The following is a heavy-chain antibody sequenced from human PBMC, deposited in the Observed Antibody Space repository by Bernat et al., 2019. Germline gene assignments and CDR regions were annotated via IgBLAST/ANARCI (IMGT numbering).Heavy chain of an antibody. V-gene: IGHV2-26*01. CDR1: GFSLSNARMG. J-gene: IGHJ2*01. D-gene: IGHD6-19*01. CDR3: ARIHYSIAVSGWWYFDL. Sequence: QVTLKESGPVLVKPTETLTLTCTVSGFSLSNARMGVSWIRQPPGKALEWLAHIFSNDEKSYSTSLKSRLTISKDTSKSQVVLTMTNMDPVDTATYYCARIHYSIAVSGWWYFDLWGRGTLVTVSS. CDR2: IFSNDEK.